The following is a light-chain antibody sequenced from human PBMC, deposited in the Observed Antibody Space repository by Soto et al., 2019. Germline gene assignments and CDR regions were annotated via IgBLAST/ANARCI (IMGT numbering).Light chain of an antibody. V-gene: IGKV1-5*03. CDR1: QSISSW. Sequence: DIQMTQSPSTLSASVGDRVTIPCRASQSISSWLAWYRQKPGKAPKLLMYKASTLESGVPSRFSGSGSGTEFTLTIRSLQPDDFATYYCQQYNSFPYTFGQGTRLEMK. CDR2: KAS. J-gene: IGKJ2*01. CDR3: QQYNSFPYT.